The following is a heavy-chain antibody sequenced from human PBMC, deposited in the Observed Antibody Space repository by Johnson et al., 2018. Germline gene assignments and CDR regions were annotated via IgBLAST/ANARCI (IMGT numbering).Heavy chain of an antibody. D-gene: IGHD3-16*01. V-gene: IGHV3-23*04. CDR2: ISGSGGST. CDR1: GFTFSSYA. J-gene: IGHJ3*02. CDR3: AKGFAGAPGENAFEI. Sequence: VQLVQSGGGLVQPGGSLRLSCAASGFTFSSYAMSWVRQAPGKGLEWVSGISGSGGSTNSADSVKGRFTISRDNSKNTRYLPMNSLRAEDTAVIFCAKGFAGAPGENAFEIWGQGTMVTVSS.